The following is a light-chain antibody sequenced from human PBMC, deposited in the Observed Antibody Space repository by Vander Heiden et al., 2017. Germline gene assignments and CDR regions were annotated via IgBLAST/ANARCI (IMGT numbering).Light chain of an antibody. CDR2: DAS. CDR3: QQRSNWPLMYT. CDR1: QSDSSN. J-gene: IGKJ2*01. V-gene: IGKV3-11*01. Sequence: IVLTQPPASLPLSPGGRATLSCRRSQSDSSNLDWYQQKPGQAPRPLIYDASNRATDIPARFSGSGSGTDFTLTISSLEPEDFAVYYCQQRSNWPLMYTFGQGTKLEIK.